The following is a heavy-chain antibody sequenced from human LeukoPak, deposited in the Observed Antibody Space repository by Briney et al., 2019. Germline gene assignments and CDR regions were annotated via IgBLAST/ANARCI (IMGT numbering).Heavy chain of an antibody. Sequence: PGGSLRLSCAASGFTFSSYWMSWVRQAPGNGLEWVANIKQDGSEKYYVDSVKGRFTISRDNAKNSLYLQMNSLRAEDTAVYYCARRIRGYSGYAHYYYGMDVWGQGTTVTVSS. D-gene: IGHD5-12*01. V-gene: IGHV3-7*04. CDR2: IKQDGSEK. CDR1: GFTFSSYW. J-gene: IGHJ6*02. CDR3: ARRIRGYSGYAHYYYGMDV.